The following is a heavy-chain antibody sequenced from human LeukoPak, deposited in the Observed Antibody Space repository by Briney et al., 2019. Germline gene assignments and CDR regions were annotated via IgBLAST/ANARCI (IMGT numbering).Heavy chain of an antibody. V-gene: IGHV5-51*01. CDR3: ARQVHGYLDAFDI. CDR1: GYSFTSYW. J-gene: IGHJ3*02. CDR2: IYPGDSDT. D-gene: IGHD1-1*01. Sequence: GESLKISCKGSGYSFTSYWIGWVRQMPGKGLEWMGIIYPGDSDTRYSPSFQGQVTISAGKSISTAYVQWSSLKASDTAMYYCARQVHGYLDAFDIWGQGTMVTVSS.